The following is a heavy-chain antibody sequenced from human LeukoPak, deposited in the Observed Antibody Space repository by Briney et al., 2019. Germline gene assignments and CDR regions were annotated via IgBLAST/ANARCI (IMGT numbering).Heavy chain of an antibody. J-gene: IGHJ4*02. CDR3: ARGPYGAVAGTFGDLDY. D-gene: IGHD6-19*01. CDR1: GYTFTGYD. Sequence: ASVKVSCKASGYTFTGYDINWVRQATGQGLEWMGWMNPNSGNTGYAQKFQGRVTMTRNTSISTAYMELSSLRSEDTAVYYCARGPYGAVAGTFGDLDYWGQGTLVTVSS. CDR2: MNPNSGNT. V-gene: IGHV1-8*01.